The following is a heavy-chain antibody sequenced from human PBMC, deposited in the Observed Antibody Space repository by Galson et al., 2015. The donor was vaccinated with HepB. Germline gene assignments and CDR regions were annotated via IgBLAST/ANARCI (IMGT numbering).Heavy chain of an antibody. V-gene: IGHV3-53*01. D-gene: IGHD2-2*02. CDR2: IYTGGST. Sequence: SLRLSCAASGFTVSSNYMTWVRQAPGKGLEWVSVIYTGGSTYYADSVKGRFTISRDNSKNTLYLQMNSLRAEDAAVYYCARGTTTAAIGNYYFDLWGRGTLVTVSS. J-gene: IGHJ2*01. CDR1: GFTVSSNY. CDR3: ARGTTTAAIGNYYFDL.